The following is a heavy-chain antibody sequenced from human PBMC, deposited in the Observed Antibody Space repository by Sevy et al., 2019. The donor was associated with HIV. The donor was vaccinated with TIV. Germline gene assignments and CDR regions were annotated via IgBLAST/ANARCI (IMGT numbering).Heavy chain of an antibody. V-gene: IGHV3-30*04. Sequence: GGSLRLSCAASGFAFSSHAMHWVRQAPGKGLEWVAVISYEGTETFYAASVEGRLTISRDNSKGMLSLKINSLRPEDTAVYYCARDGGYSIKWYPLYWGHGTLVTVSS. J-gene: IGHJ4*01. CDR2: ISYEGTET. CDR1: GFAFSSHA. CDR3: ARDGGYSIKWYPLY. D-gene: IGHD6-13*01.